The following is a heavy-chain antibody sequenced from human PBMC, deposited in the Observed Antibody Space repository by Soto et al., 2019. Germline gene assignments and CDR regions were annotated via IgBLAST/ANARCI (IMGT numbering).Heavy chain of an antibody. CDR2: ISFSGTT. D-gene: IGHD2-2*03. V-gene: IGHV4-59*01. Sequence: SETLSLTCTVSGHSIADSYCSWIRQSPGKRLEWIGYISFSGTTNYNPSLKSRVTMSVDTSKNEVSLKLSSVTTADTAVYFCAREGNLGRWIQPLDSWGQGTLVTVSS. CDR1: GHSIADSY. J-gene: IGHJ4*02. CDR3: AREGNLGRWIQPLDS.